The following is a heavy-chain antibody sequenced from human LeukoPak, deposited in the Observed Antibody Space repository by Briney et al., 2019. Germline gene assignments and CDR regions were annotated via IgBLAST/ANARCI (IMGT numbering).Heavy chain of an antibody. D-gene: IGHD3-10*01. J-gene: IGHJ5*02. CDR1: GYTLTELS. V-gene: IGHV1-24*01. CDR2: FDPEDGET. CDR3: ATELWFGDLSNWFDP. Sequence: GASVKVSRKVSGYTLTELSMHWVRQAPGKGLEWMGGFDPEDGETIYAQKFQGRVTMTEDTSTDTAYMELSSLRSEDTAVYYCATELWFGDLSNWFDPWGQGTLVTVSS.